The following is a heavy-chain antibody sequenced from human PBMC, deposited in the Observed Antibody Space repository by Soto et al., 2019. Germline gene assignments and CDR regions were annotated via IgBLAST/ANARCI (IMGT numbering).Heavy chain of an antibody. V-gene: IGHV3-48*01. Sequence: EVQLVESGGGLVQPGGSLRLSCAASGFTFSSYSMNWVRQAPGKGLEWVSYISSSSSTIYYADSVKGRFNISRDNATNSLYLQMNSLRAEDTAVYYCARHPERIAEIGWFDPWGQGTLVTVSS. CDR2: ISSSSSTI. J-gene: IGHJ5*02. CDR1: GFTFSSYS. D-gene: IGHD6-13*01. CDR3: ARHPERIAEIGWFDP.